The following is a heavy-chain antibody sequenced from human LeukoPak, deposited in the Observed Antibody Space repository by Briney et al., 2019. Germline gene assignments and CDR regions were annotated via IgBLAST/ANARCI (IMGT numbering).Heavy chain of an antibody. Sequence: SQSLSPTCTVAGDSISSDSYKWNWIRHPAGKGLEWIGRIHISGSTNHNPSLKSRVTLSVDTSKNQFSLQLSSVTAADTAVYYCARDTYKYDSSGYYYYYYRMDVGGEGTTVTVSS. V-gene: IGHV4-61*02. CDR2: IHISGST. J-gene: IGHJ6*04. D-gene: IGHD3-22*01. CDR1: GDSISSDSYK. CDR3: ARDTYKYDSSGYYYYYYRMDV.